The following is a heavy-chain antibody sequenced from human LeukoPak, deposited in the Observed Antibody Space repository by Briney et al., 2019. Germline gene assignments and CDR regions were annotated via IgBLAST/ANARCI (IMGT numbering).Heavy chain of an antibody. J-gene: IGHJ3*02. Sequence: GGSLRLSCAASGFTFDDYAMHWVRQAPGKGLEWVSGISWNSGSIGYADSVKGRFTISRDNAKNSLYLQMNSLRAEDTALYYCGAAMVTYNAFDIWGQGTMVTVSS. CDR2: ISWNSGSI. CDR3: GAAMVTYNAFDI. V-gene: IGHV3-9*01. CDR1: GFTFDDYA. D-gene: IGHD5-18*01.